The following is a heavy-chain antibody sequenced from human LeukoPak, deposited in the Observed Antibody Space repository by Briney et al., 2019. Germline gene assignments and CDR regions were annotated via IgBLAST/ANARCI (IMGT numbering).Heavy chain of an antibody. CDR2: IYYSGST. J-gene: IGHJ4*02. CDR1: GGSISSSSYY. D-gene: IGHD1-26*01. V-gene: IGHV4-39*01. CDR3: VRLYSARFTRDSLPDC. Sequence: SETLSLTCTGSGGSISSSSYYWCWIRQPPGKGLEWIGSIYYSGSTYYNPSLKSRVTISVDTSKNQFSLKLTSVTAADTAVYYCVRLYSARFTRDSLPDCWGLGTLVTVSS.